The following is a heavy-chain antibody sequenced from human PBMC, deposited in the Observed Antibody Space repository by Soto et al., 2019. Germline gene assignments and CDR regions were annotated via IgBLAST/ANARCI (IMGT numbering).Heavy chain of an antibody. D-gene: IGHD5-18*01. CDR2: IYYSRST. Sequence: SETLSLTCTVSGDSISSYYWSWIRQPPGKGLEWIGYIYYSRSTNYNPSLTSRVTLSVDTSKHHLSLTLSWVTAEDTPVYYCERGYGSFFDYWGQGTLVTVSS. J-gene: IGHJ4*02. CDR3: ERGYGSFFDY. V-gene: IGHV4-59*01. CDR1: GDSISSYY.